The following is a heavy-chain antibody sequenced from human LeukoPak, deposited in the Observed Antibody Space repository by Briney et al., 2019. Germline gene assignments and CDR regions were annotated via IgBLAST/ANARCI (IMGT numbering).Heavy chain of an antibody. CDR2: IYYSGST. CDR1: GGSISSYC. Sequence: SETLSLTCTVSGGSISSYCWSWFRQPPGKGLEWIGYIYYSGSTNYNPSLKSRVTISVDTSKNQFSLKLSSVTAADTAVYYCARLTPGLLDYWGQGTLVTVSS. V-gene: IGHV4-59*08. J-gene: IGHJ4*02. CDR3: ARLTPGLLDY.